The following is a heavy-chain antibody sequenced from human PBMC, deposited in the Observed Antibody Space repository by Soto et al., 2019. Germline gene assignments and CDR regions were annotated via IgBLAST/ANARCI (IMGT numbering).Heavy chain of an antibody. Sequence: TLSLTCTVSGGSVNSGSYYWSWIRQPPGTGLEWIGYISNSGSTNYNPSLKSRITISVDTSKNQFSLKLGSVTAADTAVYYCARGADGRYHHYGMDVWGQGTSGTVCS. CDR3: ARGADGRYHHYGMDV. V-gene: IGHV4-61*01. J-gene: IGHJ6*02. CDR1: GGSVNSGSYY. D-gene: IGHD1-26*01. CDR2: ISNSGST.